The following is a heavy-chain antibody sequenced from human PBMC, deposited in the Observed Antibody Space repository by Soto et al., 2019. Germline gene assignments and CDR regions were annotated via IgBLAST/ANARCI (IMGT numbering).Heavy chain of an antibody. J-gene: IGHJ4*02. V-gene: IGHV4-39*01. CDR3: ATTLNYYDNSGYSN. CDR2: IYYSGST. CDR1: GGSISSSSYY. D-gene: IGHD3-22*01. Sequence: SETLSLTCTVSGGSISSSSYYWGWIRQPPGKGLEWIGSIYYSGSTYYNPSLKSRVTISVDTSKNQFSLKLSSVTAADTAVYYCATTLNYYDNSGYSNWGQGTLVTVSS.